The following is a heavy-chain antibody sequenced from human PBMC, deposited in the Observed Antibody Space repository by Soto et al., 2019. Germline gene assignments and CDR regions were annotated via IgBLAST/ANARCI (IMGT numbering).Heavy chain of an antibody. V-gene: IGHV4-31*03. CDR1: GGSISSGGYY. Sequence: QVQLQESGPGLVKPSQTLSLTCTVSGGSISSGGYYWSLIRQHPGKGLEWIGYIYYSGSTYYNPSLKSRVTISVDTSKNQFSLKLSSVTAADTAVYYCARSTYYYDSSGYPYFDYWGQGTLVTVSS. D-gene: IGHD3-22*01. CDR2: IYYSGST. CDR3: ARSTYYYDSSGYPYFDY. J-gene: IGHJ4*02.